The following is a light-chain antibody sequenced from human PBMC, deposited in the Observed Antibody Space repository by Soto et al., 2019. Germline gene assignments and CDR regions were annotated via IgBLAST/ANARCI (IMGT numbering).Light chain of an antibody. J-gene: IGKJ4*01. CDR2: SAS. CDR1: QSISSY. Sequence: ELAVTQSPTPLFVSSGERAPLPCTASQSISSYLTWYQHTPGQAPKLLIYSASTWATGIPARFSGSGSGTEFTLTISSLQPEDFATYYCQQYYKRPRTFGRGTKVDIK. V-gene: IGKV3-15*01. CDR3: QQYYKRPRT.